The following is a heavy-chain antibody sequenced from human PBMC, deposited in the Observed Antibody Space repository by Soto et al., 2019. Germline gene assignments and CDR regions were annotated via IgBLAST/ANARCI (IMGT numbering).Heavy chain of an antibody. Sequence: VGFLRLSCAASGFTFSSYAMSWVRQAPGKGLEWVSAISGSGGSTYYADSVKGRFTISRDNSKNTLYLQMNSLRAEDTAVYYCAKDQGLAAAGSYYYYYGMDVWGQGTTVTVSS. D-gene: IGHD6-13*01. V-gene: IGHV3-23*01. CDR2: ISGSGGST. CDR3: AKDQGLAAAGSYYYYYGMDV. CDR1: GFTFSSYA. J-gene: IGHJ6*02.